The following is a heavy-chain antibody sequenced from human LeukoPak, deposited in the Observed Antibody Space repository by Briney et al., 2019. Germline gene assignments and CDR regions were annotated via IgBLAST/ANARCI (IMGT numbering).Heavy chain of an antibody. V-gene: IGHV3-53*01. CDR1: GFTVSSND. CDR2: IYSGGRT. D-gene: IGHD2-15*01. CDR3: ANLGGGLYAFDY. Sequence: GGSLRLSCAASGFTVSSNDMSWVRQAPGKGLEWVSVIYSGGRTFYADSVMGRFTISRDNSKNTLYLRMDSLTAEDTAVYYCANLGGGLYAFDYWGQGTLVTVSS. J-gene: IGHJ4*02.